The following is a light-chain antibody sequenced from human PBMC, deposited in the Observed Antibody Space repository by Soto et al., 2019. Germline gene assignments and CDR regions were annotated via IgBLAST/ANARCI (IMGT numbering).Light chain of an antibody. Sequence: ELVRTQSPATLSVSPGERATLSCRASQSVSSNLARYQKKPGPAPRLLIYGASTRATGIPARFSGSGSGTEFTLTISSLQSEDFAVYDGQQYKNWPTITFCQGTRLEIK. J-gene: IGKJ5*01. V-gene: IGKV3-15*01. CDR3: QQYKNWPTIT. CDR2: GAS. CDR1: QSVSSN.